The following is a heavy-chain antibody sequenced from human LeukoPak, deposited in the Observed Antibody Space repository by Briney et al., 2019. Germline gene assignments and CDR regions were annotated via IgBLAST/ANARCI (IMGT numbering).Heavy chain of an antibody. CDR1: GGSISSGDYY. CDR3: ARRITIFGVVDY. V-gene: IGHV4-30-4*08. CDR2: IYYSGST. D-gene: IGHD3-3*01. J-gene: IGHJ4*02. Sequence: SQTLSLTCTVSGGSISSGDYYWSWIRQPPGKGLEWIGYIYYSGSTNYNPSLKSRVTISVDTSKNQFSLKLSSVTAADTAVYYCARRITIFGVVDYWGQGTLVTVSS.